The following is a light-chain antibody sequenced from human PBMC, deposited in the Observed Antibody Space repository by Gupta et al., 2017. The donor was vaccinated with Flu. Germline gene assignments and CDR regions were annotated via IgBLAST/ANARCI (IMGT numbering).Light chain of an antibody. J-gene: IGKJ2*03. V-gene: IGKV3-20*01. Sequence: EIVLTQSPGTLYLSPGESATLSCSASQSVSSSYLAWYQQKPGQAPRLLIYGASSRATGIPDRFSGSGSGTDFTLTISRLEPEDFAVYYCQQYGSSPPYSFGQGTKLEIK. CDR3: QQYGSSPPYS. CDR1: QSVSSSY. CDR2: GAS.